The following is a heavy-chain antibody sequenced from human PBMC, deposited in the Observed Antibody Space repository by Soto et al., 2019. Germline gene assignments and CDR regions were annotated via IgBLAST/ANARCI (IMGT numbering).Heavy chain of an antibody. V-gene: IGHV1-69*08. D-gene: IGHD3-10*01. J-gene: IGHJ2*01. Sequence: QVQLVQSGAEVKKPGSSVKVSCKASGGAFGSYTINWVRQAPGQGLEWMGRIIPIIGITNYAQKFQGKVTITGDTYTSTDYKDLSRLRSEDTAVYYCARDKDGSGSYRNFDLWGRGTLVTVSS. CDR1: GGAFGSYT. CDR2: IIPIIGIT. CDR3: ARDKDGSGSYRNFDL.